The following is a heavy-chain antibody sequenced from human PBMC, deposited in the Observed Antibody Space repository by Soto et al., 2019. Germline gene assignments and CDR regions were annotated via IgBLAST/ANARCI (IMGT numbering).Heavy chain of an antibody. Sequence: SLQRSGKGSGGKVSRYWSGWVHQMTGKGLEWMGIIYPGDSDTRYSPSFQGQVTISADKSISTAYLQWSSLKASDTAMYYCARHEQRDGAFDIWGQGTMVTVSS. V-gene: IGHV5-51*07. CDR1: GGKVSRYW. CDR3: ARHEQRDGAFDI. CDR2: IYPGDSDT. J-gene: IGHJ3*02.